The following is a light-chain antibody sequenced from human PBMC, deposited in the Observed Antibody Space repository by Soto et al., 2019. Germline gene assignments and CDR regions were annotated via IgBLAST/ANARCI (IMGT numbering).Light chain of an antibody. CDR1: QSVSTY. V-gene: IGKV1-39*01. CDR3: HQSYSVPFT. Sequence: DIQMTQSPSSLSASVGDRVTITCRASQSVSTYLNWYQHKPGEAPKLLIYLASSLQSGVPSRFSGSGSGTDFTLSINSLKPEDLATYYCHQSYSVPFTFGGGTKVEIK. CDR2: LAS. J-gene: IGKJ4*01.